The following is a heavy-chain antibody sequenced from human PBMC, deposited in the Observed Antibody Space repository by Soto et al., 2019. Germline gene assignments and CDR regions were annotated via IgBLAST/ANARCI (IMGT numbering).Heavy chain of an antibody. CDR2: INSDGSST. CDR1: GLTFSSYW. CDR3: ARTEGSSWYPYFYYYYGMDV. J-gene: IGHJ6*02. V-gene: IGHV3-74*01. D-gene: IGHD6-13*01. Sequence: EVQLVESGGGLVQPGGSLRLSCAASGLTFSSYWMHWVRQSPGKGLVWVSRINSDGSSTSYADSVKGRFTISRDNDKNTLYLQMNSLRAEDTAVYYCARTEGSSWYPYFYYYYGMDVWGQGTTVTVSS.